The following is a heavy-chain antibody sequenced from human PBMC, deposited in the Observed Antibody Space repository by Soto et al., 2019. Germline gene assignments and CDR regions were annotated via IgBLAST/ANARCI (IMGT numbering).Heavy chain of an antibody. D-gene: IGHD2-15*01. Sequence: QVQLQESGPGLVKPSQTLSLTCTVSGGSISSGDYYWSWIRQPPGKGLEWIGYIYYSGSTYYNPXXKGRVTIAQDXXKXQXYLKLSSVTAADTAVYYCARDRCSGGSCYYYYGMDVWGQGTTVTVSS. V-gene: IGHV4-30-4*01. CDR1: GGSISSGDYY. CDR2: IYYSGST. J-gene: IGHJ6*02. CDR3: ARDRCSGGSCYYYYGMDV.